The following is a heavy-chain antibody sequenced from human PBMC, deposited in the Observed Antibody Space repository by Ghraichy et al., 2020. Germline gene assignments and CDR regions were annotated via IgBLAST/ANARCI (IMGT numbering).Heavy chain of an antibody. D-gene: IGHD1-26*01. Sequence: GGSLRLSCAGSGFIVSSNYMSWVRQAPGKGLEWVSIFYGDGTTYYADSVKGRFTISRDNSKNTLDLQMNSLRVEDTAVYYCARDLCCGSDAGRGIWGQGTLVTVSS. CDR2: FYGDGTT. V-gene: IGHV3-53*01. CDR3: ARDLCCGSDAGRGI. CDR1: GFIVSSNY. J-gene: IGHJ3*02.